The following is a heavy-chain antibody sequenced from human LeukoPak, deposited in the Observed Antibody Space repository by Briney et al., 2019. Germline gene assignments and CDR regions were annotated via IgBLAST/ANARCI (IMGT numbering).Heavy chain of an antibody. Sequence: GGSLRLSCAASGFTFSSYAMSWVRQAPGKGLEWVSAISGSGGSTYYADSVKGRFTISRDNSKNTLYLQMNSLRAEDTAVYYCARGGLRYFDWPYDAFDIWGQGTMVTVSS. V-gene: IGHV3-23*01. CDR3: ARGGLRYFDWPYDAFDI. D-gene: IGHD3-9*01. J-gene: IGHJ3*02. CDR1: GFTFSSYA. CDR2: ISGSGGST.